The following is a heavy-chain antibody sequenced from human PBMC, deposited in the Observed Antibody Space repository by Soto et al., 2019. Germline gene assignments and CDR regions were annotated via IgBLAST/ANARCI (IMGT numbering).Heavy chain of an antibody. V-gene: IGHV4-34*01. CDR1: GGSFSGYY. Sequence: QVQLQQWGAGLLKPSETLSLTCAVYGGSFSGYYWSWIRQPPGKGLEWIGEINHSGSTNYNPSLKSRVTISVDTSKTQFSLKLSSVTAADTAVYYCARGLGGYSGYDYRPPFFDYWGQGTLVTVSS. CDR3: ARGLGGYSGYDYRPPFFDY. CDR2: INHSGST. D-gene: IGHD5-12*01. J-gene: IGHJ4*02.